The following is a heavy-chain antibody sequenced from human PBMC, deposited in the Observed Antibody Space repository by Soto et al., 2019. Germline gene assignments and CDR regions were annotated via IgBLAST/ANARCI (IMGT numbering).Heavy chain of an antibody. J-gene: IGHJ4*02. D-gene: IGHD6-19*01. CDR3: ARSSSSGWQGGRDY. CDR1: GYSLSSGYY. Sequence: SPTCAVSGYSLSSGYYWGWVRQPPGKGLEWIGSIYHSGSTYYDPSLKSRVTISVDTSKNQFSLKLSSVTAADTAVYYCARSSSSGWQGGRDYWGQGTLVTVSS. V-gene: IGHV4-38-2*01. CDR2: IYHSGST.